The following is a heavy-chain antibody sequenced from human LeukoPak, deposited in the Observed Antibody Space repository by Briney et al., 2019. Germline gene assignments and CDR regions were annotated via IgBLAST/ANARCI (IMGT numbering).Heavy chain of an antibody. CDR2: IYHSGST. D-gene: IGHD6-13*01. CDR3: ARSSDLYAGYSSSWYFDY. V-gene: IGHV4-34*01. J-gene: IGHJ4*02. CDR1: GGSFSGYY. Sequence: SETLSLTCAVYGGSFSGYYWSWIRQPPGKGLEWIGEIYHSGSTNYNPSLKSRVTISVDKSKNQFSLKLSSVTAADTAVYYCARSSDLYAGYSSSWYFDYWGQGTLVTVSS.